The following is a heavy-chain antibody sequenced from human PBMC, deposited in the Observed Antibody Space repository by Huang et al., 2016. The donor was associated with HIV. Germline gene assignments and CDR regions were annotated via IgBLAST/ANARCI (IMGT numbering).Heavy chain of an antibody. V-gene: IGHV4-59*02. D-gene: IGHD6-19*01. CDR1: GDSVSSHY. Sequence: QVRLQESGPGLVKPSETLSLSCTVSGDSVSSHYWGWIRHPPGKGLEWIGTVYDSGTTKYNPRRKSRITISVDTSKNGFSLNITSVSAADTAMYFCVRDQGRLAVGSIDNWFDPWGQGALVTVSS. CDR3: VRDQGRLAVGSIDNWFDP. J-gene: IGHJ5*02. CDR2: VYDSGTT.